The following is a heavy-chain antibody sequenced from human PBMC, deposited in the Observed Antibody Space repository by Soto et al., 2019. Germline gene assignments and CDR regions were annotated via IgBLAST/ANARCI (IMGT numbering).Heavy chain of an antibody. CDR3: ARVGSSTNFDY. CDR1: GYTFTSYY. CDR2: INPSGGST. Sequence: QVQLVKSGAEVKKPGASVKVSCKASGYTFTSYYMHWVRQAPGQGLEWMGIINPSGGSTSYAQKFQGRVTMTRDTSTSTVYMELSSPRSEDTALYYCARVGSSTNFDYWGQGTLVTVSS. D-gene: IGHD6-13*01. J-gene: IGHJ4*02. V-gene: IGHV1-46*01.